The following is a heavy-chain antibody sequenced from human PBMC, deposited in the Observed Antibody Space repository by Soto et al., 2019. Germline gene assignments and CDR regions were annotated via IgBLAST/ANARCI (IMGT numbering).Heavy chain of an antibody. D-gene: IGHD1-26*01. CDR1: GGTFSSYA. J-gene: IGHJ6*02. V-gene: IGHV1-69*13. CDR3: GAMVGATLGTQDYYYYRMDV. CDR2: IIPIFGTA. Sequence: SVKVSCKASGGTFSSYAISWVRQAPGQGLEWMGGIIPIFGTANYAQKFQGRVTITADESTSTAYMELSSLRSEDTAVYYCGAMVGATLGTQDYYYYRMDVWGQATTVPVSS.